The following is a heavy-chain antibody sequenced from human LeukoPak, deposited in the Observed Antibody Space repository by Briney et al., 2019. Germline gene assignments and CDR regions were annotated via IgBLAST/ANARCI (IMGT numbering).Heavy chain of an antibody. V-gene: IGHV1-69*13. D-gene: IGHD2-2*01. Sequence: SVKVSCKASGGTFSSYAISWVRQAPGQGLEWMGGIIPIFGTANYARKFQGRVTITADESTSTAYMELSSLRSEDTAVYYCARARVPIVVVPAALNYWGQGTLVTVSS. CDR1: GGTFSSYA. CDR2: IIPIFGTA. CDR3: ARARVPIVVVPAALNY. J-gene: IGHJ4*02.